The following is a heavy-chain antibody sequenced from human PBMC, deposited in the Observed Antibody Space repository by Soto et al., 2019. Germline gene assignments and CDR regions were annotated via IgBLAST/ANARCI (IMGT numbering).Heavy chain of an antibody. CDR2: IYYSGST. CDR3: TRGAAGFDY. D-gene: IGHD6-13*01. V-gene: IGHV4-30-2*03. Sequence: PSETLSLTCTVSGGSISSGGYSWSWIRQPPGKGLEWIGSIYYSGSTYYNPSLKSRVTISRENAKNSLYLQMNSLRAGDTAVYYCTRGAAGFDYWGQGTLVTVSS. CDR1: GGSISSGGYS. J-gene: IGHJ4*02.